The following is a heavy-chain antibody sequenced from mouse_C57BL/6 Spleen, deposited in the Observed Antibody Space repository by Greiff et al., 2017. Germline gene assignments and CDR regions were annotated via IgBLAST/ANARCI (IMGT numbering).Heavy chain of an antibody. CDR3: ARGGGSSYYFDY. D-gene: IGHD1-1*01. Sequence: QVQLQQPGAELVRPGTSVKLSCKASGYTFTSYWMHWVKQRPGQGLEWIGVIDPSDSSTNYNQKFKGKATLTVDTSSSTAYMQLSSLTSEDSAVYYCARGGGSSYYFDYWGQGTTLTVSS. V-gene: IGHV1-59*01. J-gene: IGHJ2*01. CDR2: IDPSDSST. CDR1: GYTFTSYW.